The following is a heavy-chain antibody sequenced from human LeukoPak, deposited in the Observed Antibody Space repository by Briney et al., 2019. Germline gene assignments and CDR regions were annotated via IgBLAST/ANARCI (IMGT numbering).Heavy chain of an antibody. D-gene: IGHD2-15*01. V-gene: IGHV3-21*01. Sequence: PGGSLRLSCAASGFTFSSYSMNWVRQAPGKGLEWVSSISSSSSYIYYADSVKGRFTISRDNAKNSLYLQMNSLRAEDTAVYYCARDQGDIVVVVAATLEADAFDIWGQGTMVTVSS. CDR3: ARDQGDIVVVVAATLEADAFDI. J-gene: IGHJ3*02. CDR1: GFTFSSYS. CDR2: ISSSSSYI.